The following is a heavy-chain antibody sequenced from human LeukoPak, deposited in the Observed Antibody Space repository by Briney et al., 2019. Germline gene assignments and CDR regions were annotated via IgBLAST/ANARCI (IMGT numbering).Heavy chain of an antibody. Sequence: GGSLRLSCAASGFTFSNSAMTWVRQAPGKRLEWVSAISAGGSDTIYTDSVKDRFTISRDNSENTLYLQMNSLRAEDTAVYYCAKGGNSAPLDYWGQGTLVTVSS. CDR1: GFTFSNSA. J-gene: IGHJ4*02. CDR3: AKGGNSAPLDY. CDR2: ISAGGSDT. D-gene: IGHD1-7*01. V-gene: IGHV3-23*01.